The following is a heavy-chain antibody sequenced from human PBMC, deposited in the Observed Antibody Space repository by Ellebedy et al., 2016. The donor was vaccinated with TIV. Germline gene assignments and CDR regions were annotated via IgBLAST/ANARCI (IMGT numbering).Heavy chain of an antibody. CDR1: GFTFCSYW. J-gene: IGHJ6*03. V-gene: IGHV3-7*01. Sequence: GESLKISXAASGFTFCSYWMQWVRQAPGKGLEWVANIKQDGSAKYYVDSVKGRFTISRDNAKNSVYLQMNNLRAEDTAVYYCARRYMDVWGKGTTVTVSS. CDR3: ARRYMDV. CDR2: IKQDGSAK.